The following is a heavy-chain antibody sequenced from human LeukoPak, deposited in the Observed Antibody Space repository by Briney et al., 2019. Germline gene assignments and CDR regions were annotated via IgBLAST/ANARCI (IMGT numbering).Heavy chain of an antibody. D-gene: IGHD3-10*01. CDR1: GFTLNNAW. J-gene: IGHJ5*02. CDR3: TTEILVRGISVDR. Sequence: GGSLRLSCAASGFTLNNAWMSWVRQAPGKGLEWVGRIKSKADGGTTDYATPLKGRFTISRDDSKNTLYLQMNSLKTEDTAVYYCTTEILVRGISVDRWGQGTLVTVSS. V-gene: IGHV3-15*01. CDR2: IKSKADGGTT.